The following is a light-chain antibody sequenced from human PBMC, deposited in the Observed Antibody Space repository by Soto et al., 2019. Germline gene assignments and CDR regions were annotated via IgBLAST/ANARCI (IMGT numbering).Light chain of an antibody. J-gene: IGKJ3*01. V-gene: IGKV3-15*01. CDR2: GAS. Sequence: EILMTQSPATLSVSPGERATLSCRASQSLSRNLAWYQQKPGQAPRLLIYGASTRASGVPARFSGSGSGTEFPLTISSLQSEDFALSYCQHYNDWPPAFTFGPGTKVDL. CDR3: QHYNDWPPAFT. CDR1: QSLSRN.